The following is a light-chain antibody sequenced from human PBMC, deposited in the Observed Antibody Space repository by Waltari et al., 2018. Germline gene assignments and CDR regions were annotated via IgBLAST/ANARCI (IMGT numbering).Light chain of an antibody. CDR2: LGA. CDR1: QSLLYSNGHNY. Sequence: DIVMTQSPLSLPVTPGESASISCRSSQSLLYSNGHNYLDWYLPKPGQSPQLLVYLGANRASGVPDRVSGSGSGTDFTLRISRVEADDVGVYYCMQALQTPLTFGPGTKVDIK. CDR3: MQALQTPLT. V-gene: IGKV2-28*01. J-gene: IGKJ3*01.